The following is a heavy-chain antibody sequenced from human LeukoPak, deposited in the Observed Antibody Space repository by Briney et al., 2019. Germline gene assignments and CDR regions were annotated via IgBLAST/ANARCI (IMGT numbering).Heavy chain of an antibody. CDR2: IHYNGNT. CDR1: GGSIRSFDNY. J-gene: IGHJ4*02. CDR3: ARDTGGVVPAGLTDY. Sequence: SETLSLTCTVSGGSIRSFDNYWVWIRQPPGKGLEWIGGIHYNGNTYYYPSLKSRVTISVDTSKNQFSLRLSSVTAADTAVYYCARDTGGVVPAGLTDYWGQGTLVTVSS. V-gene: IGHV4-39*07. D-gene: IGHD2-2*01.